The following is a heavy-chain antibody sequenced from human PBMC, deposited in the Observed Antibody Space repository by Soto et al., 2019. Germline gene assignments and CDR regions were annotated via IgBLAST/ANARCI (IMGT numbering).Heavy chain of an antibody. Sequence: SETLSLTCTVSGGSISSYYWSWIRQPPGKGLEWIGCIYYSGSTNYNPSLKSRVTISVDTSKNQFSLKLSSVTAADTAVYYCARLDYGSGYYYYYMDVWGKGTTVTVSS. J-gene: IGHJ6*03. D-gene: IGHD3-10*01. CDR1: GGSISSYY. CDR2: IYYSGST. V-gene: IGHV4-59*08. CDR3: ARLDYGSGYYYYYMDV.